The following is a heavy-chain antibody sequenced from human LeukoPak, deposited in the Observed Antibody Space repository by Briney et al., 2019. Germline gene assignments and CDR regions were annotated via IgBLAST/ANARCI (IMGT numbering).Heavy chain of an antibody. CDR2: IWYDGSNK. CDR3: ARDDVAVTGALDF. CDR1: GYTFSSYG. J-gene: IGHJ4*02. D-gene: IGHD6-19*01. V-gene: IGHV3-33*01. Sequence: GRSLRLSCAASGYTFSSYGMHWVSQAPGKGLEWVAVIWYDGSNKYYADSVKGRFTIPRDNSKNTLYLQMNSLRAEDTAVYYCARDDVAVTGALDFWGQGTLVTVSS.